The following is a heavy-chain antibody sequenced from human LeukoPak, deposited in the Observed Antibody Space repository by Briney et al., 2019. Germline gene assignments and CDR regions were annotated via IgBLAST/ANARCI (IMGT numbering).Heavy chain of an antibody. CDR2: VSGSGGST. Sequence: GGSLRLSCAASGFTFSSYAMSWVRQAPGKGLEWVSAVSGSGGSTYYADSVKGRFTISRDNSKNTLYLQMNSLRAEDTAVYYCAKAVRIVGAILFDYWGQGTLVTVSS. D-gene: IGHD1-26*01. V-gene: IGHV3-23*01. CDR1: GFTFSSYA. J-gene: IGHJ4*02. CDR3: AKAVRIVGAILFDY.